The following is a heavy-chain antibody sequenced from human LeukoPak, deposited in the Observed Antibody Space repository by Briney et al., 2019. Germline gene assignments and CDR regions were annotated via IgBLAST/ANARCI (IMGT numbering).Heavy chain of an antibody. CDR2: INHSGST. Sequence: PSETLSLTCAVYGGSFRGYYWSWIRQPPGKGLEWIGEINHSGSTNYNPSLKSRVTISVDTSKNQFSLKLSSVTAADTAVYYCARDREYYDFWSGYPRFDYWGQGTLVTVSS. J-gene: IGHJ4*02. V-gene: IGHV4-34*01. D-gene: IGHD3-3*01. CDR3: ARDREYYDFWSGYPRFDY. CDR1: GGSFRGYY.